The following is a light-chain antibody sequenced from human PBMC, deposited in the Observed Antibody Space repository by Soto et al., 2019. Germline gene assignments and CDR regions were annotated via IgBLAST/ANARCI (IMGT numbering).Light chain of an antibody. CDR1: QSVSSH. J-gene: IGKJ4*01. Sequence: EIVLTQSPATLSLSPGERATLSCRASQSVSSHLFWYQQKAGQVHRLLIYDASNRVTGIPARFGGSGSGTDFTLTISGLEPEDFAVYYCQQRSDWPPTFGGGTKVEIK. CDR2: DAS. V-gene: IGKV3-11*01. CDR3: QQRSDWPPT.